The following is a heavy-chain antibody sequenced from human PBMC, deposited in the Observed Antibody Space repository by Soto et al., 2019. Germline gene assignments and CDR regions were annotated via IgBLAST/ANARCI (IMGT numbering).Heavy chain of an antibody. CDR2: IRDSGGST. CDR1: GFTFSSYA. CDR3: AKSTTKSLGYFDY. Sequence: EVQLLESGGGLVQPGGSLRLSCAASGFTFSSYAMSWVRQAPGKGLEWVSAIRDSGGSTHYADSVKGRFTISRDNSKDTLYLQMNTLRAEVTAVYYCAKSTTKSLGYFDYWGQGTLVTVSS. V-gene: IGHV3-23*01. D-gene: IGHD3-10*01. J-gene: IGHJ4*02.